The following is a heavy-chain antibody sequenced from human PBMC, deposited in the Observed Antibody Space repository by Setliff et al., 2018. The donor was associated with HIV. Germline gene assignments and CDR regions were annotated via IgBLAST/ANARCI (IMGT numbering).Heavy chain of an antibody. V-gene: IGHV3-64*02. Sequence: RLSGAVSGFTFSNFGMHWVRQAPGKGLEYVSAISSNGGSTYYADSGKGRSTSSRDNSKNRLYLQMGSLRAEDMAVYYCAGGDDGDGLYWYFDLWGRGTLVTVSS. CDR1: GFTFSNFG. J-gene: IGHJ2*01. CDR2: ISSNGGST. CDR3: AGGDDGDGLYWYFDL. D-gene: IGHD4-17*01.